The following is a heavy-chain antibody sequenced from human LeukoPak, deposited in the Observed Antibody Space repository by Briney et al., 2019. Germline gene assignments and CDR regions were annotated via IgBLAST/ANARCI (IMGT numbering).Heavy chain of an antibody. J-gene: IGHJ4*02. V-gene: IGHV3-23*01. Sequence: GGSLRLSCAASGFTFSSYAMSWVRQAPGKGLEWVSAISGSGGSTYYADSVKGRFTISRDNSKNTLYLQMNSLRAEDTAAYYCARGDYDILTGYYSDWGQGTLVTVSS. CDR3: ARGDYDILTGYYSD. CDR1: GFTFSSYA. D-gene: IGHD3-9*01. CDR2: ISGSGGST.